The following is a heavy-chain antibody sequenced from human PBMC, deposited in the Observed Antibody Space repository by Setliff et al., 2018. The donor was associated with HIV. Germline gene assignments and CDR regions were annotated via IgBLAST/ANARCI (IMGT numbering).Heavy chain of an antibody. CDR2: IYPDDSDT. D-gene: IGHD2-21*01. CDR1: GYTFSNYW. Sequence: PGESLKISCKGSGYTFSNYWIAWVRQMPGKGLEWMGVIYPDDSDTKYSPSFRGQVTISADKSINTAYLRWRSLKASDTAMYYCASGLGVVRSYYFDYWGQGTLVTVSS. V-gene: IGHV5-51*01. J-gene: IGHJ4*02. CDR3: ASGLGVVRSYYFDY.